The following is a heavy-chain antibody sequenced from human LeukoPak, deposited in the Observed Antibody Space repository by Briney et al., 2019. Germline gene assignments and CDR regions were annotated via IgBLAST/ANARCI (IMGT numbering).Heavy chain of an antibody. CDR2: IIPIFGTA. J-gene: IGHJ6*02. CDR3: ARDVRYCSSTSCYPYYYYGMDV. D-gene: IGHD2-2*01. V-gene: IGHV1-69*13. Sequence: SVKVSCKASGGTFSSYAISWVRQAPGQGLEWMGGIIPIFGTANYAQKFQGRVTITADESTSTAYMELSSLRSEDTAVYYCARDVRYCSSTSCYPYYYYGMDVWGQGTTVTVSS. CDR1: GGTFSSYA.